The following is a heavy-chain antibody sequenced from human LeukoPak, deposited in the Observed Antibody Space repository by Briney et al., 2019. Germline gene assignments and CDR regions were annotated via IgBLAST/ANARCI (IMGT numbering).Heavy chain of an antibody. V-gene: IGHV4-59*01. Sequence: PSETLSLTCTVSGGSITNYYWSWIRQPPGKGLEWIGYIYYSGSTNYNPSLKSRITISVDTSKNQFSLKLSSVTAADTAVYYCARDPAYSSGRRYFDYWGQGTLVTVSS. J-gene: IGHJ4*02. CDR3: ARDPAYSSGRRYFDY. CDR1: GGSITNYY. CDR2: IYYSGST. D-gene: IGHD6-19*01.